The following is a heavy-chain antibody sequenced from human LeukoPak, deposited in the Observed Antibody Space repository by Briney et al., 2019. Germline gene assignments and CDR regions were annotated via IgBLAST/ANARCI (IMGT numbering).Heavy chain of an antibody. V-gene: IGHV3-23*01. D-gene: IGHD6-13*01. CDR2: ISGGGGST. J-gene: IGHJ4*02. Sequence: GGSLRLSCAASVFTFSSYAMSWVRQAPGKGLEWVSAISGGGGSTYYADSVKGRFTISSDNSKNTLYLQMNSLRAEDTAVYYCAKELPSDIAAAGVDYWGQGTLVTVSS. CDR1: VFTFSSYA. CDR3: AKELPSDIAAAGVDY.